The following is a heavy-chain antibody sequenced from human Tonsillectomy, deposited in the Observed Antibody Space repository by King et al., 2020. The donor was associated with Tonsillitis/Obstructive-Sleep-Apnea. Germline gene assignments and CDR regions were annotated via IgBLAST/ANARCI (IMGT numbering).Heavy chain of an antibody. V-gene: IGHV3-7*01. J-gene: IGHJ4*02. CDR3: ARLRDSGTTYYF. D-gene: IGHD1-14*01. CDR2: LNQDGGVK. Sequence: VQLVESGGDLVQPGGSLRLSCAASGFTFSTYWMSWVRQAPGKGLEWVATLNQDGGVKHYVDSLKGRFTVSRDNAENSLYLQMNSLRVDDTAVYYCARLRDSGTTYYFWGQGALVTVSS. CDR1: GFTFSTYW.